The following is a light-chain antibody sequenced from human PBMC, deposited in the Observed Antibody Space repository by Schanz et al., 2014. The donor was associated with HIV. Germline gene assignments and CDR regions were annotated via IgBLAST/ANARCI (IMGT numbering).Light chain of an antibody. CDR3: QSFDNSLSGVV. CDR1: TSNVGSRS. J-gene: IGLJ3*02. V-gene: IGLV1-44*01. Sequence: QSVLTQPPSASGTPGQRVTISCSGSTSNVGSRSVDWYQQFPGAAPKLLIFSNTYRPSGVPDRFSGSKSGSSASLAITGLQAEDEADYYCQSFDNSLSGVVFGGGTKLTVL. CDR2: SNT.